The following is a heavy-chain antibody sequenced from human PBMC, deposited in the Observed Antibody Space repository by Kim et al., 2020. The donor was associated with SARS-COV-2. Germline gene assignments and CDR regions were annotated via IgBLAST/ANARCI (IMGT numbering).Heavy chain of an antibody. J-gene: IGHJ6*02. D-gene: IGHD3-3*01. CDR2: IDPSDSYT. Sequence: GESLKISCKGSGYSFTSYWISWVRQMPGKGLEWMGRIDPSDSYTNYSPSFQGHVTISADKSISTAYLQWSSLKASDTAMYYCARQPDWSGRGSYYYYGMDVWGQGTTVTVSS. CDR3: ARQPDWSGRGSYYYYGMDV. V-gene: IGHV5-10-1*01. CDR1: GYSFTSYW.